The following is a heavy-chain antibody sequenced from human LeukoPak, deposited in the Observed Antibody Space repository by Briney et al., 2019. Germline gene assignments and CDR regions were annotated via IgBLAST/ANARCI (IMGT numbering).Heavy chain of an antibody. CDR2: IYYSGST. D-gene: IGHD5-12*01. CDR3: ARGQDIVATMGRYYYYYYMDV. V-gene: IGHV4-59*01. J-gene: IGHJ6*03. CDR1: GGSISSYY. Sequence: SETLSLTCTVSGGSISSYYWSWIRQPPGKGLEWIGYIYYSGSTNYNPSLKSRVTISVDTSKNQFSLKLSSVTAADTAVYYCARGQDIVATMGRYYYYYYMDVWGKGTTVTISS.